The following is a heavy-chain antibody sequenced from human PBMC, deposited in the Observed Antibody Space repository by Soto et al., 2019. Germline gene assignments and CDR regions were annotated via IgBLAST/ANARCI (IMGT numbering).Heavy chain of an antibody. Sequence: SVKVSCKASGYIFTGYFIQWLRQAPGQGLEWLGGIIPIFGTANYAQKFQGRVTITADGSKSTAYMELNSLRIEDTAVYYCAREEDSSSSPRNWFDPRGQGTLVTVSS. J-gene: IGHJ5*02. CDR1: GYIFTGYF. CDR2: IIPIFGTA. V-gene: IGHV1-69*01. D-gene: IGHD6-6*01. CDR3: AREEDSSSSPRNWFDP.